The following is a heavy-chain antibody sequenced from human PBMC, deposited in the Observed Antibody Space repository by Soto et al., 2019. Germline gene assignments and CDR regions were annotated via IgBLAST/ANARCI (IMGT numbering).Heavy chain of an antibody. CDR2: IYPGDSDT. CDR1: GYSFTSYW. CDR3: ARTAAAGKYYYGVDV. J-gene: IGHJ6*02. V-gene: IGHV5-51*01. D-gene: IGHD6-13*01. Sequence: PGESLKISCKGSGYSFTSYWIGWVRQMPGKGLEWMGIIYPGDSDTRYSPPFQGQVTISADKSFSTAYLQWSSLKASDTAMYYCARTAAAGKYYYGVDVWGQGTTVTVSS.